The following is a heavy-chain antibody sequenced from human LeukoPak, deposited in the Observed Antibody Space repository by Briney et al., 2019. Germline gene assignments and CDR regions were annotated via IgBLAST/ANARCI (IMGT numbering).Heavy chain of an antibody. CDR3: ARDLSLELYYMDV. V-gene: IGHV1-8*01. J-gene: IGHJ6*03. CDR1: GYTFTNYD. CDR2: MNPDTGNT. D-gene: IGHD1-7*01. Sequence: ASVKVSCKASGYTFTNYDINWVRQATGQGLEWLGWMNPDTGNTGSAQKFQGRVTMTRDTSISTAYMELSRLRSDDTAVYYCARDLSLELYYMDVWGKGTTVTVSS.